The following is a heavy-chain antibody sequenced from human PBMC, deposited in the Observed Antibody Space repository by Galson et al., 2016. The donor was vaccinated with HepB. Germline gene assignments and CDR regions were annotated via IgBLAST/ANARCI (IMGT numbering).Heavy chain of an antibody. CDR1: GFTFSSYS. D-gene: IGHD6-13*01. J-gene: IGHJ4*02. CDR3: ARFLDNPERMSSSWYVAFSI. V-gene: IGHV3-21*01. CDR2: ISSSSSYI. Sequence: SLRLSCAASGFTFSSYSMNWVRQAPGKGLEWVSFISSSSSYIYYADSVKGRFTISRDNAKNSGYLQMNSLRAEDTAVYYCARFLDNPERMSSSWYVAFSIWGQGTLVTVSS.